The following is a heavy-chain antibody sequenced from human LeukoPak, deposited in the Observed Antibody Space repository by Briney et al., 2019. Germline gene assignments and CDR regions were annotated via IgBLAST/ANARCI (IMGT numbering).Heavy chain of an antibody. CDR3: ARAKLGYCSSTSCYPLDY. Sequence: GESLKISCKGSGYSFTSYWIGWVRQMPGKGLEWMGIIYPGDSDTRYSPSFQGQVTISADKSISTAYLQWSSLKASDTAMYYCARAKLGYCSSTSCYPLDYWGQGTLVTVSS. V-gene: IGHV5-51*01. D-gene: IGHD2-2*01. CDR2: IYPGDSDT. J-gene: IGHJ4*02. CDR1: GYSFTSYW.